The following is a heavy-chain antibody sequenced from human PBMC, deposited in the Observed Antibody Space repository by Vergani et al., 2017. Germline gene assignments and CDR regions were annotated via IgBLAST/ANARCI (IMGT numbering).Heavy chain of an antibody. CDR2: IRNKANDYTT. J-gene: IGHJ3*02. CDR1: GFTFSSYW. D-gene: IGHD1-1*01. V-gene: IGHV3-72*01. CDR3: VRVKGSNWNDHLYDI. Sequence: EAQLVESGGDLVQPGGSLRLSCVVSGFTFSSYWMNWVRQAPGKGLEWVGRIRNKANDYTTQYAASVKGRFTISRDDSKSYLYLQMNSLQTEDTALYYCVRVKGSNWNDHLYDIWGQGTLVTVSS.